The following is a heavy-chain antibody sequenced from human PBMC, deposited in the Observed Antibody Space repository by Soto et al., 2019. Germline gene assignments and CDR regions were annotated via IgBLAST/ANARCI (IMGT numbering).Heavy chain of an antibody. D-gene: IGHD2-2*01. J-gene: IGHJ6*02. Sequence: EVQLSESGGGLTQRGGSLRLSCVASGFTFDSYAMNWIRQAPGKGLEWVSVISGGGTSTYYADSVKGRLTVSRENSKNTMYLKMNSLGDEDTGVYYCAKERFVYDFGIVPAATLIGLAVWGQGTTGTVSS. V-gene: IGHV3-23*01. CDR3: AKERFVYDFGIVPAATLIGLAV. CDR2: ISGGGTST. CDR1: GFTFDSYA.